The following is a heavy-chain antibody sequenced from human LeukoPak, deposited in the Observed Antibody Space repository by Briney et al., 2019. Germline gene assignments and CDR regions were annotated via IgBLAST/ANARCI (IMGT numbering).Heavy chain of an antibody. D-gene: IGHD2-15*01. CDR1: GGSIRSGGNY. Sequence: SQTLSLTCTVSGGSIRSGGNYWSWIRQPPGKGLEWIGYIYHSGGTYYNPSLKSRVTISVDRSKNQFSLKLSSVTAADTAVYYCARHGPQAAYCSGGSCYPPTLINWFDPWGQGTLVTVSS. V-gene: IGHV4-30-2*01. CDR3: ARHGPQAAYCSGGSCYPPTLINWFDP. J-gene: IGHJ5*02. CDR2: IYHSGGT.